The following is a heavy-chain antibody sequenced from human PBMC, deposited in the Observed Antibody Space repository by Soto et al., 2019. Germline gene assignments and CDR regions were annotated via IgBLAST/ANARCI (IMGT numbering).Heavy chain of an antibody. V-gene: IGHV3-23*01. D-gene: IGHD3-16*01. J-gene: IGHJ1*01. CDR3: AKAEGGTWGTEYFQY. CDR1: GFTFSSYA. CDR2: ITGSGGDT. Sequence: EVQLLESGGALVQPGGSLRLSCAASGFTFSSYAMTWVRQAPGKGLEWVSLITGSGGDTYYGDSVKGLVTISRDNSKNTLVLQMNSLRVEDTAVYFCAKAEGGTWGTEYFQYWGPGTLVTGSS.